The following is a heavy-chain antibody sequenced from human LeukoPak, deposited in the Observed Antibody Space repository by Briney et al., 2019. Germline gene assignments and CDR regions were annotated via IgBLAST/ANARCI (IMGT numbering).Heavy chain of an antibody. CDR3: AREHSSSWDQFDY. CDR2: TRNKANGYTT. Sequence: GGSLRLSCVASGFSFSDHYMDWIRQAPGKGLEWVGRTRNKANGYTTEYAASVKGRFTISRDDSKSSLYLQMNSLQSEDTAVYYCAREHSSSWDQFDYWGQGTLVTVSS. CDR1: GFSFSDHY. J-gene: IGHJ4*02. D-gene: IGHD6-13*01. V-gene: IGHV3-72*01.